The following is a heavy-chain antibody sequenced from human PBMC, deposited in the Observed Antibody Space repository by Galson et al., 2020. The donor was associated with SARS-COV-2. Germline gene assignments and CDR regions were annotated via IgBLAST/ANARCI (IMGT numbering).Heavy chain of an antibody. D-gene: IGHD1-26*01. V-gene: IGHV4-4*07. CDR3: AREGGWDYYFDY. CDR1: GGSLSNYY. Sequence: ETSETLSLTCTLSGGSLSNYYWTWIRQSAGKGLEWIGRVYTSGGTNYNPSLTSRVIMSVDTSKNQFSLKLSSVTAADTAVYYCAREGGWDYYFDYWGQGTLVTVSS. CDR2: VYTSGGT. J-gene: IGHJ4*02.